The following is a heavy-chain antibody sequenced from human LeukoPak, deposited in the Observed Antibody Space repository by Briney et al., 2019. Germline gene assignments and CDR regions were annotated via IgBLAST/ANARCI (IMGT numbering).Heavy chain of an antibody. CDR2: ISSSSSTI. CDR3: ARWNGSGSYPPPGYYFDY. Sequence: GSLRLSCAASGFTFSSYSMNWVRQAPGKGLEWVSYISSSSSTIYYADSVKGRFTISRDNAKNSLYLQMNSLRDEDTAVYYCARWNGSGSYPPPGYYFDYWGQGTLVTVSS. V-gene: IGHV3-48*02. D-gene: IGHD1-26*01. CDR1: GFTFSSYS. J-gene: IGHJ4*02.